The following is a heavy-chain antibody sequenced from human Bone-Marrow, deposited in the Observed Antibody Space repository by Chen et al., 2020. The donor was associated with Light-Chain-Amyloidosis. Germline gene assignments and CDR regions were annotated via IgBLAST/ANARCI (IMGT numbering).Heavy chain of an antibody. D-gene: IGHD4-17*01. CDR2: IRYDGSNK. J-gene: IGHJ4*02. Sequence: QVQLVESGGGVVQPGGSLRLSCAASGSTFSSYGIHWVRQAPGKGLEWVAFIRYDGSNKYYADSVKGRFTISRDNSKNTLYLQMNSLRAEDTALYYCAKGHDYGDYGEYYFDYWGQGTLVTVSS. CDR3: AKGHDYGDYGEYYFDY. CDR1: GSTFSSYG. V-gene: IGHV3-30*02.